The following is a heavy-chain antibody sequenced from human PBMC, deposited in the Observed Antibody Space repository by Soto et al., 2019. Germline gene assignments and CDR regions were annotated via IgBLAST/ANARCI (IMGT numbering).Heavy chain of an antibody. CDR1: GGSISSYY. D-gene: IGHD2-2*01. Sequence: SETLSLTCTVSGGSISSYYWSWIRQPPGKGLEWIGYIYYSGSTNCNPSLKSRVTISVDTSKNQFSLKLSSVTAADTAVYYCARRYCSSTSCYNWFDPWGQGTLVTVSS. CDR2: IYYSGST. J-gene: IGHJ5*02. CDR3: ARRYCSSTSCYNWFDP. V-gene: IGHV4-59*08.